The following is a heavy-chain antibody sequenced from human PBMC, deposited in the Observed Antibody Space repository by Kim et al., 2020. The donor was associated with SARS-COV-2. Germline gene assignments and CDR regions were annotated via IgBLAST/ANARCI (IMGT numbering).Heavy chain of an antibody. V-gene: IGHV3-11*06. J-gene: IGHJ2*01. D-gene: IGHD4-17*01. CDR3: ARGPDDYGSYWYFDL. Sequence: GGSLRLSCAASGFTFSDYYMSWIRQAPGKGLEWVSCISSSSSYTNYADSVKGRFTISRDNAKNSLYLQMNSLRAEDTAVYYCARGPDDYGSYWYFDLWGRGTLVTVSS. CDR1: GFTFSDYY. CDR2: ISSSSSYT.